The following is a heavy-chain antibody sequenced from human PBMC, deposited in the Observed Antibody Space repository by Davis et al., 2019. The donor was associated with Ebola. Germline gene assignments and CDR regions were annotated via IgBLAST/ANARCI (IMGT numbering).Heavy chain of an antibody. D-gene: IGHD1-26*01. CDR3: ARAGMVEYYFEY. J-gene: IGHJ4*02. CDR2: TYHSGST. V-gene: IGHV4-34*01. Sequence: MPSETLSLTCAVYGGSFTGYYWTWTRKPPGKGLEWIGETYHSGSTNYNPSLKSRVTRSVDKSKTQFSLKLSSVTAADTAVYYCARAGMVEYYFEYWGQGTLVTVSS. CDR1: GGSFTGYY.